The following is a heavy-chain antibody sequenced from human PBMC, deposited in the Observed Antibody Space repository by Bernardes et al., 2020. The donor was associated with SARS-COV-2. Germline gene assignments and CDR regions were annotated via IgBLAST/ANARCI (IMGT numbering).Heavy chain of an antibody. D-gene: IGHD6-6*01. CDR2: ISGSGCST. Sequence: GGPLRFSCASSGFTYRSYAISWVRQGTGKGLEWVSAISGSGCSTYYADSVKGRFTISRDNSKNTLYLQMNSLRAEDTAVYYCAKDNSSSYYYYGMDVWCQGTTFTFSS. V-gene: IGHV3-23*01. CDR3: AKDNSSSYYYYGMDV. J-gene: IGHJ6*02. CDR1: GFTYRSYA.